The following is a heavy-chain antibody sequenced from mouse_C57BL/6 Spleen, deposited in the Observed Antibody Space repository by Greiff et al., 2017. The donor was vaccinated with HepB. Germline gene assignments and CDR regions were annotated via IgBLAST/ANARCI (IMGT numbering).Heavy chain of an antibody. D-gene: IGHD1-1*01. CDR1: GFSLTSYA. J-gene: IGHJ2*01. Sequence: QVQLVESGPGLVAPSQSLSITCTVSGFSLTSYAISWVRQPPGKGLEWLGVIWTGEGTNYNSALKSRLSISKDNSKSQVFLKMNSLQTDDTARYYCARDYYGSSDYWGQGTTLTVSS. CDR3: ARDYYGSSDY. CDR2: IWTGEGT. V-gene: IGHV2-9-1*01.